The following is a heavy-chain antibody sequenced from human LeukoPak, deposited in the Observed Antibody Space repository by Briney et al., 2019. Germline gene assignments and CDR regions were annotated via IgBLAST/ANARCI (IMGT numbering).Heavy chain of an antibody. CDR2: INPNSGGT. CDR3: AREKNRSLGYSYGLAS. Sequence: ASVKVSCKASGYTFTSYGTSWVRQAPGQGLEWMGWINPNSGGTNYAQKFHGRVTMTRDTSISTAYMELSRLRSDDTAVYYCAREKNRSLGYSYGLASWGQGTLVTVSS. V-gene: IGHV1-2*02. J-gene: IGHJ5*02. CDR1: GYTFTSYG. D-gene: IGHD5-18*01.